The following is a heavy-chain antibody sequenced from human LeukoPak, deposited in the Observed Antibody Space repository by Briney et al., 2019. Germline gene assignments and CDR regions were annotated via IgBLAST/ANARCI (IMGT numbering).Heavy chain of an antibody. V-gene: IGHV1-69*05. J-gene: IGHJ5*02. CDR1: GGTFSSYA. Sequence: SVKVSCKASGGTFSSYAINWVRQAPGQGLEWMGRIIPIFGTANYAQKFQGRVTITTDESTSTAYMELSSLRSEDTAVYYCAREGGYYGSGSYNWFDPWGQGTLVTVSS. D-gene: IGHD3-10*01. CDR3: AREGGYYGSGSYNWFDP. CDR2: IIPIFGTA.